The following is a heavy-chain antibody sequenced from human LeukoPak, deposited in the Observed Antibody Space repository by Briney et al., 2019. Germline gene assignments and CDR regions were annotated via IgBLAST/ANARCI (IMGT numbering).Heavy chain of an antibody. D-gene: IGHD3-22*01. Sequence: GGSLRLSCAISEFTVINNYMTWVRQAPGRGLEWVALIYVGGHTCHADSLKGRFAISSDNSKNTLYLHMNSLRAEDTAVYYCAKGGNYDGSRYAAWFSDVWGRGTLVTVSS. CDR3: AKGGNYDGSRYAAWFSDV. CDR2: IYVGGHT. J-gene: IGHJ2*01. CDR1: EFTVINNY. V-gene: IGHV3-53*01.